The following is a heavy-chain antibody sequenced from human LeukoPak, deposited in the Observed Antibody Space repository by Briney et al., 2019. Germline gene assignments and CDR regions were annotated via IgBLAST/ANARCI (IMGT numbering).Heavy chain of an antibody. CDR1: GYSFSTYG. CDR3: ARGSKWEHLDY. D-gene: IGHD1-26*01. V-gene: IGHV1-18*01. Sequence: ASVKVSCKASGYSFSTYGITWVRQAPGQGLEWVGWISAYNGNTNYAQKLQGRVTMTTDTSTNTAYTELRSLRSDDTAVYYCARGSKWEHLDYWGQGTLVTVSS. CDR2: ISAYNGNT. J-gene: IGHJ4*02.